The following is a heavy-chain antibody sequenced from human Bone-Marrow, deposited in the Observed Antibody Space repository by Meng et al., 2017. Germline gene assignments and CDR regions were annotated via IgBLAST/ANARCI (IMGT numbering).Heavy chain of an antibody. V-gene: IGHV2-5*02. CDR1: GFSLSTSGGG. CDR2: IYWDDDK. Sequence: SGPTLVKPTQTLTLTCTFSGFSLSTSGGGGGWIRQPPGKALEWLALIYWDDDKRYSPSLKSRLTITKDTSKNQVVLTMTKMDPVDTATYYCAHSDNTHWLLDAFDIWGQGTMVTVSS. CDR3: AHSDNTHWLLDAFDI. J-gene: IGHJ3*02. D-gene: IGHD5-12*01.